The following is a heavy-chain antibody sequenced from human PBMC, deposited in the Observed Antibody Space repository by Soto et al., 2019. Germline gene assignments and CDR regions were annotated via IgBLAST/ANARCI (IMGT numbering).Heavy chain of an antibody. CDR1: GGTISSGGYY. Sequence: PSETLSLTCTVSGGTISSGGYYWSWIRQHPGKGLEWIGYIYYSGSTYYNPSLKSRVTISVDTSKNQFSLKLSSVTAADTAVYYCARDRMVRGVIITYRIDPWGQGTLVTVSS. V-gene: IGHV4-31*03. CDR3: ARDRMVRGVIITYRIDP. J-gene: IGHJ5*02. CDR2: IYYSGST. D-gene: IGHD3-10*01.